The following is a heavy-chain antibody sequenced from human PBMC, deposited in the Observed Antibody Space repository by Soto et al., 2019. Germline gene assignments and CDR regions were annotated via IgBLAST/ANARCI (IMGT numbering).Heavy chain of an antibody. J-gene: IGHJ2*01. CDR3: ARGPSYLVPGHIQYFDL. CDR1: GGSFSGYY. CDR2: INHSGST. Sequence: QVQLQQWGAGLLKPSETLSLTCAVYGGSFSGYYWSWIRQPPGKGLEWIGEINHSGSTNYNPSLKSRVTISVDTSKNQFSLKLSSVTAADTAVYYCARGPSYLVPGHIQYFDLWGRGTLVTVSS. D-gene: IGHD2-2*01. V-gene: IGHV4-34*01.